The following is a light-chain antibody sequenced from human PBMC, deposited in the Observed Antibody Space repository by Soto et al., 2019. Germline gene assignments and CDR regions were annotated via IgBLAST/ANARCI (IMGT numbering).Light chain of an antibody. CDR1: QSITSRH. Sequence: EIVLTQSPGTLSLSPGERATLSCRASQSITSRHLAWYHQKAGQAPRLLIYAASGRPGGIPDRFSGSGSGTDFTLTISRLEPEDFAVYYCQQYHTSPYNFGQGTKV. V-gene: IGKV3-20*01. J-gene: IGKJ2*01. CDR2: AAS. CDR3: QQYHTSPYN.